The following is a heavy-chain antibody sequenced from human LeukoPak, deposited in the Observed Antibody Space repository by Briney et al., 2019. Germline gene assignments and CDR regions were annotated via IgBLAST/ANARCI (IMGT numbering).Heavy chain of an antibody. CDR3: ARSWGIAARRGAFDY. J-gene: IGHJ4*02. D-gene: IGHD6-6*01. CDR1: GGSISSSSYY. Sequence: PSETLSLTCTVSGGSISSSSYYWSWIRQPPGKGLEWIGYLYTSGSTNYNPSLKSRVTISVDTSKNQFSLKLSSVTAADTAVYYCARSWGIAARRGAFDYWGQGTLVTVSS. CDR2: LYTSGST. V-gene: IGHV4-61*05.